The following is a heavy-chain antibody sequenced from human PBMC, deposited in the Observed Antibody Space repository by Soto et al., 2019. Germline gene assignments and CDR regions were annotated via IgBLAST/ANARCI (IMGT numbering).Heavy chain of an antibody. CDR3: ARGDREDTAVVIGVRPGEYGVDV. V-gene: IGHV3-30*04. Sequence: QVQLVESGGGVVQPGRSLRLSCAASGFTFSNYAMHWVRQAPGKGLECVAVISYNGGNRFYSDYVKGRFTISRDNSKNTVYLQIDSLRYEDAAVYYCARGDREDTAVVIGVRPGEYGVDVWGQGTTGTVSS. CDR2: ISYNGGNR. D-gene: IGHD2-15*01. CDR1: GFTFSNYA. J-gene: IGHJ6*02.